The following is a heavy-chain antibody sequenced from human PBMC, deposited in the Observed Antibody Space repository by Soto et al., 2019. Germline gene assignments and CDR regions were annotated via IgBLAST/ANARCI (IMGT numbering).Heavy chain of an antibody. V-gene: IGHV3-30*03. J-gene: IGHJ4*02. D-gene: IGHD3-22*01. CDR3: ADSSGYSRN. CDR1: GFTFSSYG. CDR2: ISYDGSNK. Sequence: PGGSLRLSCAASGFTFSSYGMHWVRQAPGKGLEWVAVISYDGSNKYYADSVKGRFTISRDNSKNTLYLQMNSLRAEDTAVYYCADSSGYSRNWGQGTLVTVSS.